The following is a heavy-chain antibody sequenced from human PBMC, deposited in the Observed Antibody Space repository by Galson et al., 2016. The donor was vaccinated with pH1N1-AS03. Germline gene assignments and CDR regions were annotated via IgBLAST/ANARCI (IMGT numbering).Heavy chain of an antibody. Sequence: SETLSLTCVMSGGSFSSYYWSWVRQPPGKGLEWIGEINESGDTNYNPSLKSRVTISVDTSKRQFSLNLTSVTAADSAVYSCARGPYCSRPTCSGYGYHYYGLDVWGQGTTVIVAS. CDR1: GGSFSSYY. D-gene: IGHD2-21*01. V-gene: IGHV4-34*01. CDR2: INESGDT. J-gene: IGHJ6*02. CDR3: ARGPYCSRPTCSGYGYHYYGLDV.